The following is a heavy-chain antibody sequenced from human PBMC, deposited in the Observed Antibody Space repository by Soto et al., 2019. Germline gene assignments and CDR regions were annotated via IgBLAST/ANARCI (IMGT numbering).Heavy chain of an antibody. V-gene: IGHV3-30-3*01. J-gene: IGHJ6*02. CDR2: ISYDGSNK. CDR1: VFTFSSYA. Sequence: PGGSLRLSCAASVFTFSSYAMHWVRQGPGKGLEWVAVISYDGSNKYYADSVKGRVTISRDKAKNSLCLQMNSLRDEDTSVYYCARGRGLELWGQGTKVTGSS. CDR3: ARGRGLEL.